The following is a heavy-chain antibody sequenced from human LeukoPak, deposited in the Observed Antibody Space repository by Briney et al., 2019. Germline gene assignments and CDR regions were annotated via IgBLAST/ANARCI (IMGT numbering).Heavy chain of an antibody. Sequence: GASVKVSCKASGYTFTSYGISWMRQAPGQGLEWMGRIIPILGIANYAQKFQGRVTITADKSTSTAYMELSSLRSEDTAVYYCARGLTAMAPDFDYWGQGTLVTVSS. CDR3: ARGLTAMAPDFDY. CDR2: IIPILGIA. D-gene: IGHD5-18*01. V-gene: IGHV1-69*04. J-gene: IGHJ4*02. CDR1: GYTFTSYG.